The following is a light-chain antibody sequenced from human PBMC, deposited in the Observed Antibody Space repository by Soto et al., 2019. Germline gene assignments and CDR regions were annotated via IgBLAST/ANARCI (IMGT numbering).Light chain of an antibody. V-gene: IGKV3-15*01. CDR1: QSVSSN. CDR2: GAS. J-gene: IGKJ1*01. Sequence: EIVMTQSPATLSVSPGGRATLSCRASQSVSSNLAWYQQKPGQAPRLLIYGASTRATGIPARFSGSGSGTEFTLTISSLEAEDCAVYYCQQYNTWPKRFGQGTKVDIK. CDR3: QQYNTWPKR.